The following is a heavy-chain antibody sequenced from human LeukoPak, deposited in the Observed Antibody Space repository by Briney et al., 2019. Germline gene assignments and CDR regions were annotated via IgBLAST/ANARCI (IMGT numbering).Heavy chain of an antibody. V-gene: IGHV3-9*01. CDR1: GFTFDDYA. D-gene: IGHD1-26*01. Sequence: PGRSLRLSCAASGFTFDDYAMHWVRQAPGKGLEWVSGISWNSGSIGYADSVKGRFTISRDNAKNSLYLQMNSLRAEDTALYYCATGLGRWGQGTLVTGSS. J-gene: IGHJ4*02. CDR3: ATGLGR. CDR2: ISWNSGSI.